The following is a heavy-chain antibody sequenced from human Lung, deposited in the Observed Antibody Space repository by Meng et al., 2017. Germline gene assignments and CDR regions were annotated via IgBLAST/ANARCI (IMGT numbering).Heavy chain of an antibody. Sequence: QVADAVPGLAKPAEALSCPCSVSGGSISTSVYYWGWILQPPGKGLEGIGSIGHSGSTYYSPSLKSRVSVSLDTSKSQFSLMLTSVTAADTAVYYCVRSSAWVRTGFDPWGQGTLVTVSS. J-gene: IGHJ5*02. CDR1: GGSISTSVYY. V-gene: IGHV4-39*01. D-gene: IGHD6-19*01. CDR2: IGHSGST. CDR3: VRSSAWVRTGFDP.